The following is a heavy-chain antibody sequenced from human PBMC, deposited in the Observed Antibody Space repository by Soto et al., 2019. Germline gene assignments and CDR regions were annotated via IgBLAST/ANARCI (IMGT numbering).Heavy chain of an antibody. V-gene: IGHV3-13*01. J-gene: IGHJ4*02. CDR2: LDSAGHT. Sequence: GGSLRLSCAASGFSLSDYDMHWVRQSSEKSLEWVSTLDSAGHTYYPDSMKGRFTISREKATNPLYLQMDSLRGGDTAVYYCARGIRSFYYFDYWGQGALVTVSS. CDR3: ARGIRSFYYFDY. CDR1: GFSLSDYD.